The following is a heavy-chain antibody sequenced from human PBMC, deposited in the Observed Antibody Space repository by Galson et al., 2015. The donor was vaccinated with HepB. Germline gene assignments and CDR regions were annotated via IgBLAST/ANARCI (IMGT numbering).Heavy chain of an antibody. V-gene: IGHV3-11*06. CDR1: GFTFGDYF. CDR3: AGQVRPGLGATAY. CDR2: ISGNSNFT. Sequence: SLRLSCAASGFTFGDYFMSWIRQAPGKGLQWVSYISGNSNFTDYAGSVKGRFTISRDNAKNSLFLQMNSLRVEDTAVYYCAGQVRPGLGATAYWGQGTLVTVSS. J-gene: IGHJ4*02. D-gene: IGHD1-26*01.